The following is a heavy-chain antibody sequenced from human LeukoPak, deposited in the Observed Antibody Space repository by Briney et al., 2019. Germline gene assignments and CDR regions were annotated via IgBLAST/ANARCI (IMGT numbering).Heavy chain of an antibody. Sequence: ASVKVSCKASGYTFTGYYMHWVRQAPGQGLEWMGWMNPNSGNTGYAQKFQGRVTMTRNTSISTAYMELSSLRSEDTAVYYCARGSFPVLRFLEWFRNWFDPWGQGTLVTVSS. J-gene: IGHJ5*02. CDR3: ARGSFPVLRFLEWFRNWFDP. V-gene: IGHV1-8*02. CDR1: GYTFTGYY. CDR2: MNPNSGNT. D-gene: IGHD3-3*01.